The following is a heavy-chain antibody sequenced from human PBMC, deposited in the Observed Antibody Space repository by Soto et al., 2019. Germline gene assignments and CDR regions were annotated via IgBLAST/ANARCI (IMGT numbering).Heavy chain of an antibody. J-gene: IGHJ6*03. D-gene: IGHD3-3*01. CDR2: MNQDGSER. Sequence: EVLLVESGGGLVQPGGSLRLSCAASGFTFSTYWMTWVRQAPGKGLEWVANMNQDGSERYYVDSVKGRFTISRDNAKNSLYLQMNSLRAEDTAVYYCATMRGYPNYSYYYMDVWGEGTTVTVSS. CDR1: GFTFSTYW. CDR3: ATMRGYPNYSYYYMDV. V-gene: IGHV3-7*01.